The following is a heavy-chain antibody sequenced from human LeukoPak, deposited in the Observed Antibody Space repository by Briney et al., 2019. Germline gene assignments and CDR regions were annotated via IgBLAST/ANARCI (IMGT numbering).Heavy chain of an antibody. CDR3: AKDRVQWFGESNHFDY. J-gene: IGHJ4*02. CDR1: GFTFSNSA. Sequence: PGRSLRLSCAASGFTFSNSAMHWVRQAPGKGLEWVAVISYDGSNKYYADSVKGRFTISRDDSKNTLNLQMNSLRAEDTAVYYCAKDRVQWFGESNHFDYWGQGTLVTVSA. D-gene: IGHD3-10*01. CDR2: ISYDGSNK. V-gene: IGHV3-30*18.